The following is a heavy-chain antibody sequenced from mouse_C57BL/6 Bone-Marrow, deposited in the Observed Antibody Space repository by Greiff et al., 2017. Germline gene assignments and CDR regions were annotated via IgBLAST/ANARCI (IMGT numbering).Heavy chain of an antibody. D-gene: IGHD1-1*01. J-gene: IGHJ3*01. CDR1: GYTFTSYW. V-gene: IGHV1-59*01. CDR2: IDPSDSYT. Sequence: QVQLQQPGAELVRPGTSVKLSCKASGYTFTSYWMHWVKQRPGQGLEWIGVIDPSDSYTNYNQKFKGKATLTVDTSSSTAYMQLSSLTSEDSAVYYGARRDYYGSSLFAYWGQGTLVTVSA. CDR3: ARRDYYGSSLFAY.